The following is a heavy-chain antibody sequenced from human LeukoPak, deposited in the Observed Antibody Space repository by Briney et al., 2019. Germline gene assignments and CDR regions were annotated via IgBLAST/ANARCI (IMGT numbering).Heavy chain of an antibody. Sequence: SETLSLTCIVSGGSVNNYYWSWIRQPPGKGLEWIGNVYHSGSTSYNPSLKSRVTISRDTSKNQFSLRLTSVTAADTAVYYCAREGSGTSGCVFDPWGQGTLVTVSS. V-gene: IGHV4-59*02. J-gene: IGHJ5*02. CDR2: VYHSGST. CDR3: AREGSGTSGCVFDP. D-gene: IGHD2-8*01. CDR1: GGSVNNYY.